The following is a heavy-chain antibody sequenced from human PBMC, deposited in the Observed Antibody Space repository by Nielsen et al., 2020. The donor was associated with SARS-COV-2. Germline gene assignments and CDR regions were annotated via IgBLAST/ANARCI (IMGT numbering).Heavy chain of an antibody. CDR2: IIPIFGTA. CDR3: ARGVVPAAMTRFDP. J-gene: IGHJ5*02. Sequence: SVKVSCKASGGTFSSYAISWVRQAPGQGLEWMGGIIPIFGTANYAQKFQGRVTITADESTSTAYMELSSLRSEDTAVYYCARGVVPAAMTRFDPWGQGTLVTVSS. CDR1: GGTFSSYA. V-gene: IGHV1-69*13. D-gene: IGHD2-2*01.